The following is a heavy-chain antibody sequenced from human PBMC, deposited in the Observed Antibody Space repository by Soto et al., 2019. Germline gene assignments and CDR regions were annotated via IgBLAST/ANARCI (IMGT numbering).Heavy chain of an antibody. Sequence: DVQLVESGGGLVQPGGSLRLSCTASGFTFSSRAMNWVRQFPGRGLEWVSYISSSSSNIDYADSAKGRFTVSRDNAKNSLYLQMNTLRDEDTAVYYCASDRSLGSNWYYYLESWGQGTLVTVSS. CDR1: GFTFSSRA. J-gene: IGHJ4*02. V-gene: IGHV3-48*02. D-gene: IGHD3-16*01. CDR2: ISSSSSNI. CDR3: ASDRSLGSNWYYYLES.